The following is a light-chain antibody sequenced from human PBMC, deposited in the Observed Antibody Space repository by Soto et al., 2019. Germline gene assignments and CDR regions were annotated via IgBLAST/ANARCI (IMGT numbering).Light chain of an antibody. Sequence: QSALTQPASVSGSPGQSITISCTGTSSDVGAYDFVSWYQQHPDKAPKLMIYEVRNRPSGVSNRFSGSKSVNTATLTISGLQAEDEADYYCSSYKTSSTRVFGTGTKVTVL. CDR2: EVR. V-gene: IGLV2-14*03. CDR3: SSYKTSSTRV. CDR1: SSDVGAYDF. J-gene: IGLJ1*01.